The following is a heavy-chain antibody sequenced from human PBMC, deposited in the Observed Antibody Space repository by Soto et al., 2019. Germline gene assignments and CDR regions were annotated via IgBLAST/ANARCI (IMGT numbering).Heavy chain of an antibody. CDR1: GFTFSSYA. CDR3: ARDPYYDFWSGEFDS. CDR2: ISYDGINK. Sequence: PGGSLRLSCAASGFTFSSYAMHWVRQAPGKGLEWGAVISYDGINKYYADSVKCRFTISRDNSKNTLYLQMNSLRAEDPAVYYCARDPYYDFWSGEFDSWGQGTLVTVSS. J-gene: IGHJ4*02. V-gene: IGHV3-30-3*01. D-gene: IGHD3-3*01.